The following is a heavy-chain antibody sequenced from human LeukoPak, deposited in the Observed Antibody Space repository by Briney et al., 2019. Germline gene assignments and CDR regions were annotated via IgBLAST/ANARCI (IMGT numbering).Heavy chain of an antibody. J-gene: IGHJ3*02. D-gene: IGHD3-10*01. CDR3: ARDEGVRGIDAFDI. V-gene: IGHV4-59*01. Sequence: SETLSLTCTVSGGSLSSYYWSWIRQPPGKGLEWIGYIYYSGSTNYNPSLKSRVTISVDTSKNQFSLKLSSVTAADTAVYYCARDEGVRGIDAFDIWGQGTMVTVSS. CDR2: IYYSGST. CDR1: GGSLSSYY.